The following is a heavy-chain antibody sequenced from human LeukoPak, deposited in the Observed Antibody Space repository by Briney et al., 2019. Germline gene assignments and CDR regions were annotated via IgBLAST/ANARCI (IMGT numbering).Heavy chain of an antibody. CDR1: GFTFSSYA. CDR3: ARKWNGGFDI. D-gene: IGHD1-1*01. J-gene: IGHJ3*02. CDR2: ISGSGGST. Sequence: GGSLRLSCAASGFTFSSYAMSWVRQAPGKGLGWVSAISGSGGSTYYADSVKGRFTISRDNSKNTLYLQMNSLRAEDTAVYYCARKWNGGFDIWSQGTMVTVSS. V-gene: IGHV3-23*01.